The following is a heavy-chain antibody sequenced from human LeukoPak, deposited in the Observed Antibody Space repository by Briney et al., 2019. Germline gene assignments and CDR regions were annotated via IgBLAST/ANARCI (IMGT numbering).Heavy chain of an antibody. CDR1: GGSISSSSYY. CDR3: ARQGQIVGTHLLYYYYYMDV. J-gene: IGHJ6*03. D-gene: IGHD1-26*01. CDR2: IYYSGST. V-gene: IGHV4-39*01. Sequence: SETLSLTCTVSGGSISSSSYYWGWIRQPPGKGLEWIGSIYYSGSTYYNPSLKSRVTISVDTSKNQFSLKLSSVTAADTAVYYCARQGQIVGTHLLYYYYYMDVWGKGITVTISS.